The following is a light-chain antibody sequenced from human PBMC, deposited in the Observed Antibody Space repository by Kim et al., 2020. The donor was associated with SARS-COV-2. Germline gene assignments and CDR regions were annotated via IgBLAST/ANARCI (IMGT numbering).Light chain of an antibody. CDR2: SKN. V-gene: IGLV1-44*01. Sequence: GKRVTNSCSGSSANIGRNTINWDQQLPGTAPKLLIYSKNQRPAGVPDRFSGSKSGTSASLAISGLQSEDEADYYCAAWDDSLNGPVFGGGTKLTVL. CDR1: SANIGRNT. CDR3: AAWDDSLNGPV. J-gene: IGLJ2*01.